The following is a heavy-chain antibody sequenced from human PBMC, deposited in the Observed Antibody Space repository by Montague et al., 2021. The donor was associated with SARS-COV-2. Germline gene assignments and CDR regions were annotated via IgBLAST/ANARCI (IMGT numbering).Heavy chain of an antibody. CDR3: ARDRGLSGFYGYDPLYFYGMDV. V-gene: IGHV4-59*01. CDR1: GASIRGYY. J-gene: IGHJ6*02. CDR2: IYESGST. D-gene: IGHD5-12*01. Sequence: SETLSLTCTVSGASIRGYYWSWIRQPPGKGLEWIGYIYESGSTKSNPSLTSRLIMSVDTSRNQFSLTLSSVTTADTAVYYCARDRGLSGFYGYDPLYFYGMDVWGQGTTVIVSS.